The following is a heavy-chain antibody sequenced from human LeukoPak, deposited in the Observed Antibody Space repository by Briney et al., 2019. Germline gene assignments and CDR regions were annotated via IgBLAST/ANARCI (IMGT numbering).Heavy chain of an antibody. CDR1: GYTLTELS. Sequence: ASVEVSCKVSGYTLTELSMHWVRQAPGKGLEWMGGFDPEDGETIYAQKFQGRVTMTEDTSTDTAYMELSSLRSEDTAVYYCATSFTHEYYFDYWGQGTLVTVSS. CDR3: ATSFTHEYYFDY. J-gene: IGHJ4*02. CDR2: FDPEDGET. V-gene: IGHV1-24*01.